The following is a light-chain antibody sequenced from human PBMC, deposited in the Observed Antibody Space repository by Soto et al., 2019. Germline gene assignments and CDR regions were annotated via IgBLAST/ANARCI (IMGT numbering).Light chain of an antibody. CDR1: QSISSY. CDR2: AAS. CDR3: QQANSFPIT. Sequence: DIQITHSPSSLSASVLYRVTITCRASQSISSYLNWYQQKPGKAPKLLIYAASSLQSGVPSRFSGSGSGTDFTLTISSLQPEDFATYYCQQANSFPITFGQGTRLEIK. J-gene: IGKJ5*01. V-gene: IGKV1-39*01.